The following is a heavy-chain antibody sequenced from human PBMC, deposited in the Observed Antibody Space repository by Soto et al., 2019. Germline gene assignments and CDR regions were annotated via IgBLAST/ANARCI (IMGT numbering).Heavy chain of an antibody. CDR1: GFTFDDYA. Sequence: SLRLCCAASGFTFDDYAMHWVRQAPGKGLEWVSGISWNSGSIGYTDSVKGRFTISRDNSKNTLYLQMNSLRAEDTAVYYCATESRDYGSGSYPFDPWGQGTLVTVSS. CDR2: ISWNSGSI. V-gene: IGHV3-9*01. J-gene: IGHJ5*02. D-gene: IGHD3-10*01. CDR3: ATESRDYGSGSYPFDP.